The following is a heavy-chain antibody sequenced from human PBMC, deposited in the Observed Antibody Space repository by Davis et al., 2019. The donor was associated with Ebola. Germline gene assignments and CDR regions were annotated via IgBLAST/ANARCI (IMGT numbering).Heavy chain of an antibody. CDR1: GFTFTSYG. CDR2: ISPYNGNT. J-gene: IGHJ4*02. V-gene: IGHV1-18*01. CDR3: AREYSGYNYFDY. Sequence: ASVPVPCKASGFTFTSYGITWVRQAPGQGLEWMGWISPYNGNTNYAEKFRGRVTVTTDTSTSTAYMELRSLRSDDTAVYYCAREYSGYNYFDYWGQGTLVTVSS. D-gene: IGHD5-12*01.